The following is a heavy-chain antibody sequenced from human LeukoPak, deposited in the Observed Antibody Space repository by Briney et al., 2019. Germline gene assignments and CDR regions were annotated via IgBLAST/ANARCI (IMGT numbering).Heavy chain of an antibody. J-gene: IGHJ4*02. Sequence: GESLKISCKGSGYSFTSYWIGWVRQMPGKGLEWMGIIYPGDSDTSYSPSFQGQVTISADKPSRTAYLKWSSLKASDTDMYYCASSRNDYVWGSYRYGYYFDYWGQGTLVTVSS. V-gene: IGHV5-51*04. D-gene: IGHD3-16*02. CDR3: ASSRNDYVWGSYRYGYYFDY. CDR2: IYPGDSDT. CDR1: GYSFTSYW.